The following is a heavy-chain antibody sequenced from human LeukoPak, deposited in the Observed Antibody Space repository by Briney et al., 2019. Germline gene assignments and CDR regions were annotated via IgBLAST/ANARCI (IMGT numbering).Heavy chain of an antibody. Sequence: SQTLSLTCTVSGGSISSGGYYWSWIRQPPGKGLEWIGYIYHSGSTNYNPSLKSRVTISVDTSKNQFSLKLGSVTAADTAVYYCARPGGGGNSDAFDIWGQGTMVTVSS. D-gene: IGHD4-23*01. CDR2: IYHSGST. V-gene: IGHV4-30-2*01. CDR1: GGSISSGGYY. J-gene: IGHJ3*02. CDR3: ARPGGGGNSDAFDI.